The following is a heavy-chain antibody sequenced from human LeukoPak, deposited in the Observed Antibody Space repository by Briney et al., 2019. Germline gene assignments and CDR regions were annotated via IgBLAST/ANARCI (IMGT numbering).Heavy chain of an antibody. D-gene: IGHD3-3*01. Sequence: GGSLRLSCATSGFTFSSYGIHWVREAPGKELEWVAAISYDGSDKYYADSVKGRFTISRDNSMNTLYLEMNSLRAEDTAVYYCARERERFLNLWGQGTLVTVSS. CDR3: ARERERFLNL. J-gene: IGHJ5*02. CDR2: ISYDGSDK. CDR1: GFTFSSYG. V-gene: IGHV3-30*04.